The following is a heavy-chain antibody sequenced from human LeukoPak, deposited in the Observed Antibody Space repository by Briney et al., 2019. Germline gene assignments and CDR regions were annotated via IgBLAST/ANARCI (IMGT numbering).Heavy chain of an antibody. D-gene: IGHD1-26*01. V-gene: IGHV3-23*01. CDR1: GFTFSSYA. CDR2: ISGSGGST. J-gene: IGHJ4*02. CDR3: ARDFEIMGARTGSFDY. Sequence: GGSLRLSCAASGFTFSSYAMSWVRQAPGKGLEWVSAISGSGGSTYYADSVKGRFTISRDNSKNTLYLQMNSLRAEDTAVYYCARDFEIMGARTGSFDYWGQGTLVTVSS.